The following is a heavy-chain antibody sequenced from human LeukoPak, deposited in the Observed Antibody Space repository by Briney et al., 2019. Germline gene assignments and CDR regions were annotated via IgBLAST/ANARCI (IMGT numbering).Heavy chain of an antibody. Sequence: PSETLSLTCSVSGGSISSSSYYWGWIRQPPGKGLEWIGSIYYSGSTYYNPSLKSRVTISVDTSKNQFSLKLSSVTAADTAVYYCARVSLGEGVATDYFDYWGQGTLVTVSS. CDR2: IYYSGST. D-gene: IGHD5-12*01. J-gene: IGHJ4*02. V-gene: IGHV4-39*07. CDR3: ARVSLGEGVATDYFDY. CDR1: GGSISSSSYY.